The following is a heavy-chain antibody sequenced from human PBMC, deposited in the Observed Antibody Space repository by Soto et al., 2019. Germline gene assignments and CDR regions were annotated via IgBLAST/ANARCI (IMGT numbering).Heavy chain of an antibody. J-gene: IGHJ6*02. D-gene: IGHD4-17*01. CDR3: ASDGTTGTANYHYAMDV. V-gene: IGHV3-48*03. CDR1: GFTLSSYH. CDR2: IHASSISNR. Sequence: GGSLRLSCVASGFTLSSYHMDWVRQAPGKGLEWISYIHASSISNRYYADSVKGRFTISRDNAKNSLYLQMDSLRAEDTAFYYCASDGTTGTANYHYAMDVWGQGTTVTVSS.